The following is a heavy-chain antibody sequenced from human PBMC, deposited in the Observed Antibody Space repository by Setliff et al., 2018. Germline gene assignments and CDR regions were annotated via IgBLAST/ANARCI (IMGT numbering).Heavy chain of an antibody. V-gene: IGHV4-59*11. CDR1: GGSISSHY. CDR3: ARGGVDTAMVYYFDY. CDR2: IYYRGST. D-gene: IGHD5-18*01. J-gene: IGHJ4*02. Sequence: SETLSLTCTVSGGSISSHYWSWIRQPPGKGLEWIGSIYYRGSTNYNPSLKSRVTISVDTSKNQFSLKLSSVTAADTAVYYCARGGVDTAMVYYFDYWGQGTLVTVSS.